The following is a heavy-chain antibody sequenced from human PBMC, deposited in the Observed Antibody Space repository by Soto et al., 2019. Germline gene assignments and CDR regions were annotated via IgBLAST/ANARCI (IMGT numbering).Heavy chain of an antibody. CDR1: GFTFSSYG. V-gene: IGHV3-30*18. CDR3: TKDYYDITGYYDGAAVDY. D-gene: IGHD3-22*01. J-gene: IGHJ4*02. Sequence: GGSLRLSCAASGFTFSSYGMHWVRQAPGKGLEWVTLISYDGSKSYYADSVKGRFTISRDDSKNTVYLQMNSLRAEDTAVYYCTKDYYDITGYYDGAAVDYWGQGTLVTVSS. CDR2: ISYDGSKS.